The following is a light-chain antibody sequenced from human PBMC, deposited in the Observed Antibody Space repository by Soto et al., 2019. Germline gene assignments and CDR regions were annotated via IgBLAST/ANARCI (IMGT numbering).Light chain of an antibody. CDR3: NSYTSSSTYV. V-gene: IGLV2-14*03. J-gene: IGLJ1*01. CDR2: DVT. CDR1: RRDFGGFNY. Sequence: QSVLTQPASVSGSPGQSIAISCTGTRRDFGGFNYVSWYQQHPGKAPKLMIYDVTNRPSGVSYRFSGSKSGNTASLTISGLQAEDEADYYCNSYTSSSTYVFGTGTKLTVL.